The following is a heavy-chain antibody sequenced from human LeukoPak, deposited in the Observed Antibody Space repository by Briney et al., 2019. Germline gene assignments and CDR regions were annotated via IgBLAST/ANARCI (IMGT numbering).Heavy chain of an antibody. V-gene: IGHV3-64*01. CDR2: ISPDGTKT. Sequence: PGGSLRLSFAASGFIFSSYSMHWVRQAPGKGLEYVSVISPDGTKTYYTNSVRGRFTISRDNSKNALYLQMGSLRDEDTAMYFCAREQPAGSTDYWGQGTLVTVSS. J-gene: IGHJ4*02. CDR3: AREQPAGSTDY. CDR1: GFIFSSYS. D-gene: IGHD2-2*01.